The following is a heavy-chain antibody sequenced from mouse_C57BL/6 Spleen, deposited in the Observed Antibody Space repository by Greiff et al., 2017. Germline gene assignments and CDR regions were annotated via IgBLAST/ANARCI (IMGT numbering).Heavy chain of an antibody. CDR1: GYTFTDYY. Sequence: VQLQQSGAELVRPGASVKLSCKASGYTFTDYYINWVKQRPGQGLEWIARIYPGSGNTYYNEKFKGKATLTAEKSSSTAYMQLSSLTSEDSAVYFCARDYYGSSQGFAYWGQGTLVTVSA. CDR2: IYPGSGNT. V-gene: IGHV1-76*01. CDR3: ARDYYGSSQGFAY. J-gene: IGHJ3*01. D-gene: IGHD1-1*01.